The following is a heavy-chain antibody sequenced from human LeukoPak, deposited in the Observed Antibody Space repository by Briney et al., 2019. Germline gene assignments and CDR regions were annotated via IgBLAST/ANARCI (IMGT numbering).Heavy chain of an antibody. CDR3: ARVSPTYYYDGSGYYSLYYYYMDV. V-gene: IGHV4-4*07. D-gene: IGHD3-22*01. CDR1: GGSISSYY. CDR2: IYISGSGST. J-gene: IGHJ6*03. Sequence: PSETLSLTCTVSGGSISSYYWSWIRQPAGKGLEWIGRIYISGSGSTNYNPSLKSRVTISVDTSKNHFSLKLSSVTAADTAVYYCARVSPTYYYDGSGYYSLYYYYMDVWGKGTTVTISS.